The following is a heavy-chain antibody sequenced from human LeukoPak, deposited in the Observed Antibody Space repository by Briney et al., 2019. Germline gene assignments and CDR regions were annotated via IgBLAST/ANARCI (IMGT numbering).Heavy chain of an antibody. D-gene: IGHD3-10*01. CDR1: GYSLSDLS. J-gene: IGHJ4*02. CDR3: TTGAYGWPFFDN. Sequence: VSVKVSCKVSGYSLSDLSMHWVRQAPGKGLEWMGGSDPEDGKTIYAQDFQGRVTMTEDTSTHTAYMDLNSLGSDDTAVYYCTTGAYGWPFFDNWGQGTLVIVSS. CDR2: SDPEDGKT. V-gene: IGHV1-24*01.